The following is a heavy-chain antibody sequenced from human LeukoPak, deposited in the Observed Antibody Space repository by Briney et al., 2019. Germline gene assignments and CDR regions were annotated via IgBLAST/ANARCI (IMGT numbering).Heavy chain of an antibody. J-gene: IGHJ6*02. D-gene: IGHD4-17*01. CDR3: ARAGDTQEPLYYYGMDV. CDR1: GYTFTSYG. V-gene: IGHV1-18*01. Sequence: ASVKVSCKASGYTFTSYGISWVRQAPGQGLEWMGWISAYNGNTNYAQKLQGRVTMTTDTSTSTAYMELRSLRSDDTAVYYCARAGDTQEPLYYYGMDVWGQGTTVTVSS. CDR2: ISAYNGNT.